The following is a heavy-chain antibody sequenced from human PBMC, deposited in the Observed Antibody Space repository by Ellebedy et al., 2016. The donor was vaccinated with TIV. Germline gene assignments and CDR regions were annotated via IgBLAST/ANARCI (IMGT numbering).Heavy chain of an antibody. Sequence: SGPTLVKPTQTLTLTCSFSGFSLYTSGVGVAWIRQPPGKALEWLALVYWNDANRYRPSLKSRLTITRDTSKNQVVLTMPTMHPLDTGTYYCAHRPRGSNSNPFDPWGQGTLVTVSS. J-gene: IGHJ5*02. D-gene: IGHD5-24*01. V-gene: IGHV2-5*01. CDR3: AHRPRGSNSNPFDP. CDR2: VYWNDAN. CDR1: GFSLYTSGVG.